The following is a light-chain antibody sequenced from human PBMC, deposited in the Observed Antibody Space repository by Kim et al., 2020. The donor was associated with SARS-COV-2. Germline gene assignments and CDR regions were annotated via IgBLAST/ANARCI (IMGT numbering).Light chain of an antibody. V-gene: IGKV1-39*01. CDR2: AAS. J-gene: IGKJ1*01. CDR1: QSISNY. Sequence: SVGDRVTITCRASQSISNYLNWYQQKSGKAPTLLIYAASNLQSGVPSRFSGSGSGTDFALTISNLQPEDFAIYYCQQSFTPLAWTFGQGTKVDIK. CDR3: QQSFTPLAWT.